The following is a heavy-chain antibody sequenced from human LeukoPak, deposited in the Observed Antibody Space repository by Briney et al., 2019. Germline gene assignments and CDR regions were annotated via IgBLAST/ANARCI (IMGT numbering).Heavy chain of an antibody. CDR2: INPNSGDT. D-gene: IGHD2-2*03. CDR3: MRDWISPGWDPDY. V-gene: IGHV1-2*02. Sequence: GASVKVSCKASGYTFTGYYMHWVRQAPGQGLEWMGWINPNSGDTDFAQRFQGRVTMTRDTSINTVYMELSRLRSDDTAMYYCMRDWISPGWDPDYWGQGTLVTVSS. J-gene: IGHJ4*02. CDR1: GYTFTGYY.